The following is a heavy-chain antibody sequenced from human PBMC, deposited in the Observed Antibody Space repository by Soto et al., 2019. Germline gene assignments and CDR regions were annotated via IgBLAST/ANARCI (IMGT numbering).Heavy chain of an antibody. CDR3: AGSRGSYYSNFDS. CDR1: ADTFTGYT. CDR2: VIPILGAS. D-gene: IGHD3-10*01. Sequence: QVQLVQSGAEVKKPGSSVKVSCKASADTFTGYTVTWVRQAPGQGLEWAGRVIPILGASNFAQKFQGRVTISAYKAPAPAYVVLTGLTSEDTAVYYCAGSRGSYYSNFDSWGQGTLVTVSP. V-gene: IGHV1-69*08. J-gene: IGHJ4*02.